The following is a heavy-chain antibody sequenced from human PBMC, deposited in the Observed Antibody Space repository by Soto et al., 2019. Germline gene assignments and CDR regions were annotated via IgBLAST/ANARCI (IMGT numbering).Heavy chain of an antibody. CDR2: IKHDGNEK. D-gene: IGHD2-15*01. CDR1: GFTFSSYW. V-gene: IGHV3-7*01. Sequence: PGGSLRLSCAVSGFTFSSYWMAWVRQTPRKGLEWVANIKHDGNEKYYVESVKGRFTVSRDNARNSLYLQMNSLRAEDTAVYYCARDPYCSGGTCYPVDYWGLGTLVTVSS. J-gene: IGHJ4*02. CDR3: ARDPYCSGGTCYPVDY.